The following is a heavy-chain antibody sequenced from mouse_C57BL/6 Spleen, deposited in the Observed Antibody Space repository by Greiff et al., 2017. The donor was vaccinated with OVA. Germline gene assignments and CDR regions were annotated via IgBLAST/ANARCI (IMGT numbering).Heavy chain of an antibody. CDR2: IYPGDGDT. Sequence: QVQLQQSGPELVKPGASVKISCKASGYAFSSSWMNWVKQRPGKGLEWIGRIYPGDGDTNYNGKFKGKATLTADKSSSTAYMQLSSLTSEDSAVYFCARPPLYSKGFAYWGQGTLVTVSA. CDR1: GYAFSSSW. CDR3: ARPPLYSKGFAY. D-gene: IGHD2-5*01. J-gene: IGHJ3*01. V-gene: IGHV1-82*01.